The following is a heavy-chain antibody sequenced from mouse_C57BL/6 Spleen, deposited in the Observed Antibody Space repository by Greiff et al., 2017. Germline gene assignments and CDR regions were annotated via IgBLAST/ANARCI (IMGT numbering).Heavy chain of an antibody. Sequence: EVKLVESGGDLVKPGGSLKLSCAASGFTFSSYGMSWVRQTPDKRLEWVATISSGGSYTYSPDSVKGRFTISRDNAKNTLYLQMSSLKSEDTAMYYCARPAITTVVAKNWYFDVWGTGTTVTVSS. CDR1: GFTFSSYG. CDR2: ISSGGSYT. V-gene: IGHV5-6*01. CDR3: ARPAITTVVAKNWYFDV. D-gene: IGHD1-1*01. J-gene: IGHJ1*03.